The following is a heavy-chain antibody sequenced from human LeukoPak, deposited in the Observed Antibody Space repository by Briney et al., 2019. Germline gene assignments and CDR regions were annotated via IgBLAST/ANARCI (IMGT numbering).Heavy chain of an antibody. J-gene: IGHJ4*02. Sequence: GGSLRLSCVGSPVTFGTSAMSWVRQAPGKGLQWVSAVSAGGTNTYYADSVEGRFTISRDNSKDTLYLHMDSLRVEDTAQYFCARINCSGGTCYDYFDDWGQGTQVTVSS. V-gene: IGHV3-23*01. D-gene: IGHD2-15*01. CDR3: ARINCSGGTCYDYFDD. CDR1: PVTFGTSA. CDR2: VSAGGTNT.